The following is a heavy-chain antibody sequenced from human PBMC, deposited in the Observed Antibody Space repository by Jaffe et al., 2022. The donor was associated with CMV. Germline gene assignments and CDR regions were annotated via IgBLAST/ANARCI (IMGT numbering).Heavy chain of an antibody. CDR2: IYYSGST. D-gene: IGHD5-12*01. J-gene: IGHJ4*02. CDR1: GGSISSYY. Sequence: QVQLQESGPGLVKPSETLSLTCTVSGGSISSYYWSWIRQPPGKGLEWIGYIYYSGSTNYNPSLKSRVTISVDTSKNQFSLKLSSVTAADTAVYYCASGRWLQWIDYWGQGTLVTVSS. CDR3: ASGRWLQWIDY. V-gene: IGHV4-59*08.